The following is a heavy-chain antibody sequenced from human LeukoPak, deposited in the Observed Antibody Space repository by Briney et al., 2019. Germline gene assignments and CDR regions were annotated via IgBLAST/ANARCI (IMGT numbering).Heavy chain of an antibody. V-gene: IGHV1-3*01. CDR1: GYTFTSYA. D-gene: IGHD2-15*01. J-gene: IGHJ1*01. CDR2: LIAGNGNT. CDR3: AAPQPDIARAFPGFKAPKYFQH. Sequence: GASVKVSCKASGYTFTSYAMHWVRQAPGQRLEWMGWLIAGNGNTKYSQNFQGRVTITADESTSTAYMELSSLRSEDTAVYYCAAPQPDIARAFPGFKAPKYFQHWGQGTLVTVSS.